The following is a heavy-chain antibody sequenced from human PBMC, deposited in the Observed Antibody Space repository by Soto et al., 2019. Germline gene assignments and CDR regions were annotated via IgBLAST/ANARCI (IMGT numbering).Heavy chain of an antibody. D-gene: IGHD2-15*01. Sequence: GGSLRLSCAASGFTFSNAWMSWVRQAPGKGLEWVGRIKSKTDGGTTDYAAPVKGRFTSSRDDSKNTLYLQMNSLKTEDTAVYYCTTDCSGGSCSYGMDVWGQGTTVTVSS. CDR1: GFTFSNAW. V-gene: IGHV3-15*01. CDR3: TTDCSGGSCSYGMDV. CDR2: IKSKTDGGTT. J-gene: IGHJ6*02.